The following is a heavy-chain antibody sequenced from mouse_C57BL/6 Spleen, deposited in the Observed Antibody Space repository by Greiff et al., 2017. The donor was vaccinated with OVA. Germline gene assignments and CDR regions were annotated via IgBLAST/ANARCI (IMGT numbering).Heavy chain of an antibody. D-gene: IGHD1-1*01. CDR3: ARDRITTVAGYFDV. CDR2: ISDGGSYT. V-gene: IGHV5-4*01. J-gene: IGHJ1*03. CDR1: GFTFSSYA. Sequence: EVKLVESGGGLVKPGGSLKLSCAASGFTFSSYAMSWVRQTPEKRLEWVATISDGGSYTYYPDNVKGRFTISRDNAKNNLYLQMSHLKSEDTAMYFCARDRITTVAGYFDVWGTGTTVTVSS.